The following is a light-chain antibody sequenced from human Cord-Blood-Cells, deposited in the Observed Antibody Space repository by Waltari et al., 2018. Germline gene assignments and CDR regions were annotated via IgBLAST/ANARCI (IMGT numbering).Light chain of an antibody. CDR1: QSVSSSY. CDR3: QQYGSSPYT. V-gene: IGKV3-20*01. J-gene: IGKJ2*01. CDR2: GAS. Sequence: EIVLTQSPGTLSLSPGERATLSCRASQSVSSSYLAWYQKKPGQAPRLLIYGASSRATGIPDRFSGSGSGTDFTLTISRLEPEDFAVYYCQQYGSSPYTFGQ.